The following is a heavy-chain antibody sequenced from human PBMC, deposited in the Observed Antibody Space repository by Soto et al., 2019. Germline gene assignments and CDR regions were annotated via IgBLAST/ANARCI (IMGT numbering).Heavy chain of an antibody. CDR1: GFTFSSYG. V-gene: IGHV3-30*18. CDR3: AKETESIAARPGYGMDV. CDR2: ISYDGSNK. Sequence: SLRLSCAASGFTFSSYGMHWVRQAPGKGLEWVAVISYDGSNKYYADSVKGRFTISRDNSKNTLYLQMNSLRAEDTAVYYCAKETESIAARPGYGMDVWGQGTTVTVSS. D-gene: IGHD6-6*01. J-gene: IGHJ6*02.